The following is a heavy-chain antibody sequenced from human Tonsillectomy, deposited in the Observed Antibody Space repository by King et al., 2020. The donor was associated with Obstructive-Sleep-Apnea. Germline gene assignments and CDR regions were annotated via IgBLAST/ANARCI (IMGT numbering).Heavy chain of an antibody. V-gene: IGHV1-8*01. D-gene: IGHD3/OR15-3a*01. J-gene: IGHJ4*02. CDR2: MNPNAGKK. CDR3: ARGTRTGDY. CDR1: GYTFTSYD. Sequence: VQLVESGAEVKKPGASVRVSCKAFGYTFTSYDINWVQRATGQGLDWMEWMNPNAGKKGYAKKPQGRATMTRATSISTAYMELSSLRSEDTAVYYCARGTRTGDYWGQGTLVTLSS.